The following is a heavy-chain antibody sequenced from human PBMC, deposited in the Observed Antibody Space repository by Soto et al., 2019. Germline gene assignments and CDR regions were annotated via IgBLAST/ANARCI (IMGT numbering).Heavy chain of an antibody. CDR3: AKEENYYDTTPWGIDY. J-gene: IGHJ4*02. CDR1: GFTFSSYG. D-gene: IGHD3-22*01. CDR2: ISYDGSNK. Sequence: QVQLVESGGGVVQPGRSLRLSCAASGFTFSSYGMYWVRQAPGKGLEWVAVISYDGSNKYYADSVKGRFTISRDISKKTLYLQMNSLRVEDTAGYYCAKEENYYDTTPWGIDYWGQGTLVSVSS. V-gene: IGHV3-30*18.